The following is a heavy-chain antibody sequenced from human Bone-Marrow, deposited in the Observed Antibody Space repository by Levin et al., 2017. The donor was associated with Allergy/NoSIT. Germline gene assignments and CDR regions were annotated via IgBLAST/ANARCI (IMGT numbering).Heavy chain of an antibody. CDR3: AKDPFVERNTGYFDY. V-gene: IGHV3-30*18. Sequence: GGSLRLSCAASGFAFSSYGMHWVRQAPGKGLEWVAVISYDGSNKYYADSVKGRFTISRDNSKNTLYLQMNSLRPEDTAVYYCAKDPFVERNTGYFDYWGQGTLVTFSS. CDR1: GFAFSSYG. D-gene: IGHD3-3*01. J-gene: IGHJ4*02. CDR2: ISYDGSNK.